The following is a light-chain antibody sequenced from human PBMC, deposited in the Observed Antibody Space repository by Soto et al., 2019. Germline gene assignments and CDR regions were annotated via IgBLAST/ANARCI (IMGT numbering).Light chain of an antibody. CDR1: SSNIGSNT. Sequence: QSVLTQPPSASGTPGQRVTISCSGSSSNIGSNTVNWYQQLPGTAPKLLIYSNNQRPSGVPDRFSGSKSGTSASLAISGLQSEDEADYYCAAWDDGLAYVFGTGTKVTVL. V-gene: IGLV1-44*01. CDR3: AAWDDGLAYV. J-gene: IGLJ1*01. CDR2: SNN.